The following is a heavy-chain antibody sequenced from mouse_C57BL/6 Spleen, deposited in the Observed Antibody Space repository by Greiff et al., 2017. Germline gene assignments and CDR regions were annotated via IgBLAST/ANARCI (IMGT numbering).Heavy chain of an antibody. CDR1: GFSFNTYA. V-gene: IGHV10-1*01. J-gene: IGHJ2*01. D-gene: IGHD1-1*02. Sequence: EVMLVESGGGLVQPKGSLKLSCAASGFSFNTYAMNWVRQAPGKGLEWVARIRSKSNNYATYYADSVKDRFTISRDDSESMLYLQMNNLKTEDTAMYYCVRHGGTNFDYWGQGTTLTVSS. CDR3: VRHGGTNFDY. CDR2: IRSKSNNYAT.